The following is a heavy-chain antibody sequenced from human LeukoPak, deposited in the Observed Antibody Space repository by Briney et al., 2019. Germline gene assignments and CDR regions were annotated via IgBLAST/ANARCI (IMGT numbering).Heavy chain of an antibody. Sequence: SETLSLTCAVYGGSFSGYYWSWIRQPPGKGLEWIGEINHSGSTNYNPSLKSRVTISVDTSKNQFSLKLSSVTAADTAVYYCARVGLLWFGELFPGFDYWGQGTLVTVSS. CDR2: INHSGST. CDR1: GGSFSGYY. J-gene: IGHJ4*02. D-gene: IGHD3-10*01. V-gene: IGHV4-34*01. CDR3: ARVGLLWFGELFPGFDY.